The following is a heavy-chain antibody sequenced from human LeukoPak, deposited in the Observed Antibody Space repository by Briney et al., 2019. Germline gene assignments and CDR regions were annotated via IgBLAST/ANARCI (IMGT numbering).Heavy chain of an antibody. Sequence: ASVKVSCKASGYTFTSYGISWVRQAPGQGLEWMGWISAYNGNTNYAQKLQGRVTMTTDTSTSTAYMELRSLRSDDTAVYYCARARLAYYYDSSGYYSDFDYWGQGTLVTVPS. CDR1: GYTFTSYG. J-gene: IGHJ4*02. V-gene: IGHV1-18*01. CDR3: ARARLAYYYDSSGYYSDFDY. CDR2: ISAYNGNT. D-gene: IGHD3-22*01.